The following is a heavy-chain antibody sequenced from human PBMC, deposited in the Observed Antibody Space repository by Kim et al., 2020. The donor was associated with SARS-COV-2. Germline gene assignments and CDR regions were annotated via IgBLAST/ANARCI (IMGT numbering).Heavy chain of an antibody. CDR1: GFSLSPYGVS. Sequence: SGPTLVNPTQPLTVTCTFSGFSLSPYGVSVGWIRRAPGKALEWLAVIYWDNDNRLSPFLETRLTITKDTSKNQVVLTMTNMDVADTATYFCAHSPSYNWFDAWGQGILVTVSS. CDR2: IYWDNDN. V-gene: IGHV2-5*02. J-gene: IGHJ5*02. CDR3: AHSPSYNWFDA.